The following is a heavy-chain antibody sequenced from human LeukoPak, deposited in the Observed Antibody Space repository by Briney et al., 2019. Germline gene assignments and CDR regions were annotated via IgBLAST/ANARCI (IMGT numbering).Heavy chain of an antibody. Sequence: GGSLRLSCAASGFTFNSYAMAWVRQAPGKGLEWVSVIGRSGGDIQYVDSVKGRFTISRDNSKNTLYLQMNSLRAKDTAVYYCAKYAPPTTVVTRYFDYWGQGTLVTVSS. D-gene: IGHD4-23*01. CDR2: IGRSGGDI. V-gene: IGHV3-23*01. CDR3: AKYAPPTTVVTRYFDY. J-gene: IGHJ4*02. CDR1: GFTFNSYA.